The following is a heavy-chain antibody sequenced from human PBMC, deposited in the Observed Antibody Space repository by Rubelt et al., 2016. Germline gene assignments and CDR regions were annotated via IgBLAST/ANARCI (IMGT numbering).Heavy chain of an antibody. D-gene: IGHD3-10*01. V-gene: IGHV3-30*18. CDR2: ISYDGSNK. J-gene: IGHJ4*02. Sequence: VQPGGSLRLSCAASGFTFSSYGMHWVRQAPGKGLEWVAVISYDGSNKYSADSVKGRFTISRDNSKNTLYLQMDSLRAEDTAVYYCAKINYNTWYGDFDYWGQGTLVTVSS. CDR1: GFTFSSYG. CDR3: AKINYNTWYGDFDY.